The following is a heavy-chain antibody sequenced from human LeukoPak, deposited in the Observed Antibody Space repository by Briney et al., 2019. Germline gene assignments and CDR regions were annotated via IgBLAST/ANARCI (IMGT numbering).Heavy chain of an antibody. J-gene: IGHJ4*02. CDR3: ARDMSPYVAFDY. CDR2: ISSSGSTI. D-gene: IGHD5-12*01. V-gene: IGHV3-11*04. CDR1: GFTFSDYY. Sequence: GGSLRLSCAASGFTFSDYYMSWIRQAPGKGLEWVSYISSSGSTIYYADSVKDRFTISRDNAKNSLYLQMNSLRAEDTAVYYCARDMSPYVAFDYWGQGTLVTVSS.